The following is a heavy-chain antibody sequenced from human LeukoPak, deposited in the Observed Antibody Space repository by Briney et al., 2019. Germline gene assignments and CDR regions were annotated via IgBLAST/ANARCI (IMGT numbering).Heavy chain of an antibody. CDR2: ISGGGGNT. Sequence: GGSPRLSCAAPGFTLCSYALTWGRQGPGKGVEWVSDISGGGGNTYYADSVKGRFTISRDNSKNTLYLQMHSLRAEDTAVYYCAIYSGYGTNAFDIWGQGTMVTVSS. CDR3: AIYSGYGTNAFDI. V-gene: IGHV3-23*01. D-gene: IGHD5-12*01. CDR1: GFTLCSYA. J-gene: IGHJ3*02.